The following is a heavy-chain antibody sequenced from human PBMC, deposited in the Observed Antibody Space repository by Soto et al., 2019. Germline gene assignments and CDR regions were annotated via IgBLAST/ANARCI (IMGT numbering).Heavy chain of an antibody. V-gene: IGHV4-31*03. Sequence: PSETLSLTCTVSGGSISNGGYYWIWIRQHPGKGLEWIAYIYYNGNAYYSPSLQSRVTILVDTSKNQFSLKLSSVTAADTAVYFCARVRSTARYFDLWGRGTLVTVSS. D-gene: IGHD2-21*02. CDR1: GGSISNGGYY. CDR2: IYYNGNA. CDR3: ARVRSTARYFDL. J-gene: IGHJ2*01.